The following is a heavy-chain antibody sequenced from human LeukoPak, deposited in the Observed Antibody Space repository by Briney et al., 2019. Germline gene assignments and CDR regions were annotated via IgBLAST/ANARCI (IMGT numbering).Heavy chain of an antibody. J-gene: IGHJ4*02. V-gene: IGHV3-30-3*01. CDR2: ISYDGSNK. D-gene: IGHD3-3*01. CDR1: GFTFSSYA. Sequence: PGGSLRLSCAASGFTFSSYAMHWVRQAPGKGLEWVAVISYDGSNKYYADSVKGRFTISRDNSKNTLYLQMNSLRAEDTAVYYWSRDGAIFGVVELDYWGQGTLVTVSS. CDR3: SRDGAIFGVVELDY.